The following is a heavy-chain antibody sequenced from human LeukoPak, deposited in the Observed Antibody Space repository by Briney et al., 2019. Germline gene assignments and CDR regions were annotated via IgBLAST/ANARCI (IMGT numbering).Heavy chain of an antibody. V-gene: IGHV1-3*03. J-gene: IGHJ4*02. CDR3: ARAHPLWFGETYYDY. D-gene: IGHD3-10*01. CDR1: GYTFTSYA. CDR2: INAGNGNT. Sequence: ASVKVSCKASGYTFTSYAMHWVRQAPGQRLEWMGWINAGNGNTKYSQEFQGRVTITRDTSASTAYMELSSLRSEDMAVYYCARAHPLWFGETYYDYWGQGTLVTVPS.